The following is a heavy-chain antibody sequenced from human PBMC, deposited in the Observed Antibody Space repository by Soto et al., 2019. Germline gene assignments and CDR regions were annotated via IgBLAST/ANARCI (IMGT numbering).Heavy chain of an antibody. CDR1: GFTFSSYS. CDR3: ARVGGMDV. Sequence: GGSLRLSCAASGFTFSSYSMNWVRQAPGKGLEWVSSISSSSSYIYYAGSVKGRFTISRDNAKNSLYLQMNSLRAEDTAVYYCARVGGMDVWGQGTTVTVSS. V-gene: IGHV3-21*01. J-gene: IGHJ6*02. CDR2: ISSSSSYI.